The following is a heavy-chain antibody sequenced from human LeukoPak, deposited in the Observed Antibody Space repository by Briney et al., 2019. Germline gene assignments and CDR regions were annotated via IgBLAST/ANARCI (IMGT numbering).Heavy chain of an antibody. CDR2: ISSSSSYI. J-gene: IGHJ4*02. CDR3: ARAGPYYYGSGSYYNNY. D-gene: IGHD3-10*01. Sequence: GGSLRLSCAASGFTFSSSSMNWVRQAPGKGLEWVSSISSSSSYIYYADSVKGRFTISRDNSKNTLYLQMNSLRAEDTAVYYCARAGPYYYGSGSYYNNYWGQGTLVTVSS. V-gene: IGHV3-21*01. CDR1: GFTFSSSS.